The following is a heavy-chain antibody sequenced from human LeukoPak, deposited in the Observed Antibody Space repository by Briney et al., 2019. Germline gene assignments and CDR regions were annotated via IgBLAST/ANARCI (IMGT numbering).Heavy chain of an antibody. CDR2: VSSNGGST. Sequence: VGSLRLSRAASVFTFTRYAMHWVRQAPGKGLEYVSAVSSNGGSTYYANSVKGRFTISRDNSKKTLYLQIGSLRAEDMAVYYCARGHGSSWYISYFDYWGEGALGTVSS. D-gene: IGHD6-13*01. CDR1: VFTFTRYA. V-gene: IGHV3-64*01. CDR3: ARGHGSSWYISYFDY. J-gene: IGHJ4*02.